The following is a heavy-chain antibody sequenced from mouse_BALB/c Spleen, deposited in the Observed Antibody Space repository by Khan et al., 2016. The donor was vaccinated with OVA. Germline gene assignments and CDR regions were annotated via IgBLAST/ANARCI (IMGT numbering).Heavy chain of an antibody. D-gene: IGHD3-1*01. CDR2: ISSLAYNF. V-gene: IGHV5-15*02. CDR3: ARGGTGGFAY. J-gene: IGHJ3*01. Sequence: EVELVESGGGLVQPGGSRKLSCAASGFTFSDYGMAWIRPGPGKGPAWITFISSLAYNFYYADTVTGRFTISRENAKNTLYLEMKRLRSEDTAMYYCARGGTGGFAYWGQGTLVTVAA. CDR1: GFTFSDYG.